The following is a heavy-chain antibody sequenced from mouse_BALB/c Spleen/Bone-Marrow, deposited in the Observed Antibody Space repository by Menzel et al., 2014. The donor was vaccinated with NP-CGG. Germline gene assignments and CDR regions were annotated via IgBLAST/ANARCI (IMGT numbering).Heavy chain of an antibody. CDR1: GYTFTSYW. CDR3: ARCYYGNYFDY. D-gene: IGHD2-1*01. J-gene: IGHJ2*01. CDR2: INPSNGRT. Sequence: SGAELVKPGASVKLSRKASGYTFTSYWMHWVKQRPGQGLEWIGEINPSNGRTNYNEKFKSKATLTVDKSSSTAYMQLSSLTSEDSAVYYCARCYYGNYFDYWGQGTTLTVSS. V-gene: IGHV1S81*02.